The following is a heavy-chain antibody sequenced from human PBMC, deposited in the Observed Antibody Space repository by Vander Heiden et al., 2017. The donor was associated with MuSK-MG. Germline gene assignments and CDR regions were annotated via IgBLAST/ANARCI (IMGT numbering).Heavy chain of an antibody. V-gene: IGHV2-26*01. J-gene: IGHJ5*02. CDR1: GFSLSVPTLG. CDR3: SRIIVRDGSGHSWFDP. D-gene: IGHD3-22*01. Sequence: QVTLKESGPVLVRPTETLTLTCSVSGFSLSVPTLGVSWIRQPPGKALEWLAHIFSNDEKSYSTSLKYRLTLSQDTSRSRVVLTMTNVDTVETATYFCSRIIVRDGSGHSWFDPWCQGTLVTVSS. CDR2: IFSNDEK.